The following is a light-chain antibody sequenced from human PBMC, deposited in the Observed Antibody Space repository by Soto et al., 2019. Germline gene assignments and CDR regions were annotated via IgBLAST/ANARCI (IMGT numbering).Light chain of an antibody. CDR2: DAS. V-gene: IGKV1-5*01. CDR1: QSVSNW. CDR3: QQYKSDLYT. Sequence: DIEMTQSPSTLPASVGDRVIITCRASQSVSNWLAWFQQKPGKAPKLLIYDASTLESGVPSRFSGSGSGTEFSLTISRLQPDDVATYYCQQYKSDLYTFGQGTKLEIK. J-gene: IGKJ2*01.